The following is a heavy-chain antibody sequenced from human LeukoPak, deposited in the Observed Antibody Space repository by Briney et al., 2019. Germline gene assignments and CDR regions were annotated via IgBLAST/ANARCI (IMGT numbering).Heavy chain of an antibody. Sequence: PGGSLRLSCEASGFTFDDYTMHWVRQSPGKGLEWVSLISWDGGTTYYADSVRGRFTISRDNSKNSLHLQMNSLRTEDTALYYCAKDRGYYYDSSAYGSYFDYWGQGTLVTVSS. V-gene: IGHV3-43*01. J-gene: IGHJ4*02. CDR3: AKDRGYYYDSSAYGSYFDY. CDR2: ISWDGGTT. D-gene: IGHD3-22*01. CDR1: GFTFDDYT.